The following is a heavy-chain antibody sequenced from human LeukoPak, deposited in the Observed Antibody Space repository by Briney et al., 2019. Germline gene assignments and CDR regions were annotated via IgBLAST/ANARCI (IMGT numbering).Heavy chain of an antibody. CDR3: LKGGWGKLFDI. CDR2: ISGSGDST. V-gene: IGHV3-23*01. CDR1: GFTFSSHA. J-gene: IGHJ3*02. D-gene: IGHD7-27*01. Sequence: PGGSLRLSCAASGFTFSSHAMSWVRQAPGKGLEWVSIISGSGDSTKYAPSVKGRFTISRDNSKNTLFLQMNSLRAEDTAVYYCLKGGWGKLFDIWGQGTMVTVFS.